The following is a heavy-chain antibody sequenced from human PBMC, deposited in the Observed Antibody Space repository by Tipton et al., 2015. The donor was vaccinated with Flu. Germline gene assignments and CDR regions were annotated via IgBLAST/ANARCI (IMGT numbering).Heavy chain of an antibody. CDR3: ARAYDFWSGYYQD. CDR1: GYSISSGYY. J-gene: IGHJ4*02. D-gene: IGHD3-3*01. Sequence: TLSLTCTFSGYSISSGYYWGWIRQPPGKGLEWIGSIYHSGSTYYNPSLKSRVTISVDTSKNQFSLKLSSVTAADTAVYYCARAYDFWSGYYQDWGQGTLVTVSS. V-gene: IGHV4-38-2*02. CDR2: IYHSGST.